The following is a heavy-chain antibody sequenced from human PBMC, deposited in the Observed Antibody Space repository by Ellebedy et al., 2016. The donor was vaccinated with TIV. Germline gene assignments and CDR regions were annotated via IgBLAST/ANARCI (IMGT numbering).Heavy chain of an antibody. CDR3: ARVSRKWLVFDY. Sequence: ASVKVSCXASGYTFTSYYMHWVRQAPGQGLEWMGIINPSGGSTSYAQKFQGRVTMTRDTSTSTVYMELSSLRSEDTAVYYCARVSRKWLVFDYWGQGTLVTVSS. V-gene: IGHV1-46*01. J-gene: IGHJ4*02. CDR1: GYTFTSYY. D-gene: IGHD6-19*01. CDR2: INPSGGST.